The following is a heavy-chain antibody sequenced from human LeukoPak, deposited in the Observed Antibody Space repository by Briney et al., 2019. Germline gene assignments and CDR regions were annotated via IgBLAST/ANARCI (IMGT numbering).Heavy chain of an antibody. CDR3: ARATYYDNTLNWFDP. V-gene: IGHV4-34*01. Sequence: PSETLSLTCAVYGGSFSGDFWSWIRQSPGKGLEWIGEINHGGSTTYNPSLQSRVTMSVDTSTNQFSLKLSSVTAADTAVYYCARATYYDNTLNWFDPWGQGTLVTVSS. CDR1: GGSFSGDF. D-gene: IGHD3-22*01. CDR2: INHGGST. J-gene: IGHJ5*02.